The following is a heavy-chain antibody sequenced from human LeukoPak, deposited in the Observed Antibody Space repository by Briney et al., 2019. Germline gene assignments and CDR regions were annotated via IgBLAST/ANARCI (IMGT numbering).Heavy chain of an antibody. CDR1: GFTVSSNY. CDR2: IYSGGST. V-gene: IGHV3-53*01. D-gene: IGHD5-24*01. CDR3: ARERWLQSGSGFDY. J-gene: IGHJ4*02. Sequence: GGSLRLSCAASGFTVSSNYMSWVRQAPGKGLEWVSVIYSGGSTYYADSVKGRSTISRDNSKNTLYLQMNSLRAEDTAVYYCARERWLQSGSGFDYWGQGTLVTVSS.